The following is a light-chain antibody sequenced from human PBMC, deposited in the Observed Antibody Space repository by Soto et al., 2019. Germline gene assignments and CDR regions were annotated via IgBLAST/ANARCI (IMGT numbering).Light chain of an antibody. CDR3: AAWDDNLNGQV. CDR2: SND. CDR1: SSNIGSNT. V-gene: IGLV1-44*01. J-gene: IGLJ3*02. Sequence: QPVLTQPPSASGTPGQRVTISCSGSSSNIGSNTVNWYQQLPGTAPKLLIYSNDQRPSGVPDRFSGSKSGTSASLAISGLQSEDEADYYCAAWDDNLNGQVFGGGTQLTVL.